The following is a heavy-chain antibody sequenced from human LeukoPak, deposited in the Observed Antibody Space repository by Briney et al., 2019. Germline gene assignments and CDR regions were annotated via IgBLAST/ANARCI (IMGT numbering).Heavy chain of an antibody. Sequence: PGGSLRLSCAASGFTFSSYSMNWVREAPGKGLEWVSSISSSSSYIYYADSVKGRFTISRDNAKNSLYLQLNSLSAEDTAVYYCARDSADGSIAVAGTPDYWGPGTLVTVSS. CDR2: ISSSSSYI. J-gene: IGHJ4*02. CDR3: ARDSADGSIAVAGTPDY. V-gene: IGHV3-21*01. CDR1: GFTFSSYS. D-gene: IGHD6-19*01.